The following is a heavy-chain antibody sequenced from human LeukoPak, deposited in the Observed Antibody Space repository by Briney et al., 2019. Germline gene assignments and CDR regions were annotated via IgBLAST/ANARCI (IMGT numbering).Heavy chain of an antibody. J-gene: IGHJ4*02. CDR3: ARDVYCSSTTCSYYFDY. CDR1: GGTFSSSA. CDR2: IIPIFGTA. Sequence: SVKVSFKASGGTFSSSAISWVRQAPGQGLEWMGGIIPIFGTANYAQKFQGRVTITADESTSTAYMEISSLRSEDTAVYYCARDVYCSSTTCSYYFDYWGQGTLVTVSS. V-gene: IGHV1-69*13. D-gene: IGHD2-2*01.